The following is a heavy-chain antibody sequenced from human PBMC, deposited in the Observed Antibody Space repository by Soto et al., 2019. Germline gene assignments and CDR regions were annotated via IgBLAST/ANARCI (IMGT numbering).Heavy chain of an antibody. CDR2: ISYDGGDK. Sequence: QVQLVESGGGVVPPGRSLRLSCAGSGFTFGNYGMHWLRQAPGKGLEWLTVISYDGGDKNYADSVKGRFAISRDNSQKTLNLQMNSLGAEDTAIYYCAKAGGAHKDPLDYWGQGVLVTVSS. CDR3: AKAGGAHKDPLDY. J-gene: IGHJ4*02. CDR1: GFTFGNYG. D-gene: IGHD3-16*01. V-gene: IGHV3-30*18.